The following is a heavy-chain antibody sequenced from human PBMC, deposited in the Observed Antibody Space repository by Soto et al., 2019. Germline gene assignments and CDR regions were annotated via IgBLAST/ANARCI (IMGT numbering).Heavy chain of an antibody. Sequence: GSLRLSCAASGFTFSSYWMSWVRQAPGKGLEWVANIKQDGSEKYYVDSVKGRFTISRDNAKNSLYLQMNSLRAEDTAVYYCARSRQWLVPYYFDYWGQGTLVTVSS. CDR3: ARSRQWLVPYYFDY. CDR2: IKQDGSEK. CDR1: GFTFSSYW. V-gene: IGHV3-7*01. D-gene: IGHD6-19*01. J-gene: IGHJ4*02.